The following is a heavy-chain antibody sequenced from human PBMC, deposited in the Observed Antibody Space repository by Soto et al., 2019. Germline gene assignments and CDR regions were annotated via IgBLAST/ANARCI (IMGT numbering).Heavy chain of an antibody. J-gene: IGHJ4*02. Sequence: QVQLAESGGGVVQPGRSLRLMCTASGFTFSACAMHWVRQAPGKGLEWAAVISFDGSAKYYADSVKGRFTISRDNSENTLYLQINSLRPEDMAVFYCVAGHYGSGSYADYWGQGTLVTVSS. CDR2: ISFDGSAK. V-gene: IGHV3-30*04. CDR3: VAGHYGSGSYADY. D-gene: IGHD3-10*01. CDR1: GFTFSACA.